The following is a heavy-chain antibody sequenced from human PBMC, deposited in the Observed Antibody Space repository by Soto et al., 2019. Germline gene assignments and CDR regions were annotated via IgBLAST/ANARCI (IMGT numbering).Heavy chain of an antibody. V-gene: IGHV4-59*01. Sequence: PSETLSLTCTVSGGSISRYYCTWIRQPPGKGLEWIGYIHYSGSTNYNPSLKSRVTISVDTSKNQFPLKLSSVTAADTTVYYGAGKYSGYENLDYWGQGTLVTVSS. J-gene: IGHJ4*02. D-gene: IGHD5-12*01. CDR3: AGKYSGYENLDY. CDR1: GGSISRYY. CDR2: IHYSGST.